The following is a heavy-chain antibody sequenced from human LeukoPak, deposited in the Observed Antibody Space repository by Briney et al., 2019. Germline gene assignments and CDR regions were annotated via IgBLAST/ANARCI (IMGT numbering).Heavy chain of an antibody. CDR3: ARVGFRYGRGSYRPSGDY. D-gene: IGHD3-10*01. V-gene: IGHV3-7*01. Sequence: GGSVRLSCSASGFTFSSYCMSWVRQAPGQGLVWVANIKQVGCEKSYVDSVKGRFHISREDAKNSLYLQMNSLRGEDTAVYYCARVGFRYGRGSYRPSGDYWGKGTLVTVSS. CDR2: IKQVGCEK. J-gene: IGHJ4*03. CDR1: GFTFSSYC.